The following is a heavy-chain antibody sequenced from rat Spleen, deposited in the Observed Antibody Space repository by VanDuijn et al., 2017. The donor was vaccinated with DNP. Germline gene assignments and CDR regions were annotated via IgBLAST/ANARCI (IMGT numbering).Heavy chain of an antibody. CDR2: IIYSGST. CDR1: GYSITSNY. Sequence: EVQLQESGPGLVKPSQSLSLTCSVTGYSITSNYWAWIRKLPGNKMERIGYIIYSGSTGYNPSLKSRISITRDTSKNQFYLQFNSVTTEDTATYYCATHDYYSRYIYPYAMDAWGQGTSVTVSS. J-gene: IGHJ4*01. CDR3: ATHDYYSRYIYPYAMDA. V-gene: IGHV3-1*01. D-gene: IGHD1-2*01.